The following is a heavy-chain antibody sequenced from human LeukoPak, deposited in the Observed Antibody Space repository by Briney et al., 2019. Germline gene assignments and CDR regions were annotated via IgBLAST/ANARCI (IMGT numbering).Heavy chain of an antibody. V-gene: IGHV4-59*08. CDR2: LYYSGSN. Sequence: PSETLSLTCTVSGDSISNNYWSWIRQPPGKGLEWIGYLYYSGSNNYNPSLKSRVTISVDTSKNQFSLKLSSVTAADTAVYYCARGEYSSGWDFDYWGQGTLVTVSS. CDR1: GDSISNNY. CDR3: ARGEYSSGWDFDY. D-gene: IGHD6-19*01. J-gene: IGHJ4*02.